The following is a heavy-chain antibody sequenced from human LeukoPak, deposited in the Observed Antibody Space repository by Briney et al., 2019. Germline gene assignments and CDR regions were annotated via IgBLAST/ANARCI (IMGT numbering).Heavy chain of an antibody. D-gene: IGHD1-7*01. CDR1: GDTFSDTY. J-gene: IGHJ4*02. V-gene: IGHV5-51*01. CDR3: ARFLHGNSLDY. Sequence: GESLQISCQASGDTFSDTYIAWVRQMAGKGLEWMGIVYFDGSVTRYSPSFQGQVTISVDQSISRAYLQWTSLKTSDTAMYYCARFLHGNSLDYWGQGTLVTVSS. CDR2: VYFDGSVT.